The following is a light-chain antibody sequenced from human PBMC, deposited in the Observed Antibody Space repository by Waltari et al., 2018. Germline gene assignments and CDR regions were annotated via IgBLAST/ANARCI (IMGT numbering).Light chain of an antibody. CDR2: ASS. CDR3: QQSYSTPRT. CDR1: QSISSY. J-gene: IGKJ1*01. Sequence: DMQMTQSPFSLSPSVGDRVTITCRASQSISSYLDWYQQKPGKAPKLLIYASSSLHSGVPARFSGSGSGTDFTLTISSLQPEDFATYYCQQSYSTPRTFGQGTKVEIK. V-gene: IGKV1-39*01.